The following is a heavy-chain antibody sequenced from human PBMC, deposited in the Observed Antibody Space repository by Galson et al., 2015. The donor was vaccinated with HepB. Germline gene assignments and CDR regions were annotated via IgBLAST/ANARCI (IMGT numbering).Heavy chain of an antibody. CDR2: FDPEDGET. D-gene: IGHD2-15*01. J-gene: IGHJ6*02. Sequence: SVKVSCKVSGYTLTELSMHWVRQAPGKGLEWMGGFDPEDGETIYAQKFQGRVTMTEDTSTDTAYMELSSLRSEDTAVYYCATARPRWYYYGMDVWGQGTTVTVSS. CDR3: ATARPRWYYYGMDV. V-gene: IGHV1-24*01. CDR1: GYTLTELS.